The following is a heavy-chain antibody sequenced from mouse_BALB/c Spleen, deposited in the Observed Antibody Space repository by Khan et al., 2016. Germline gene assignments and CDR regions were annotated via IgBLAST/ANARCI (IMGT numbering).Heavy chain of an antibody. CDR2: ISYSGST. D-gene: IGHD2-2*01. Sequence: EVQLQESGPGLVKPSQSLSLTCTVTGYSITSDYAWNWIRQFPGNKLEWMGYISYSGSTSYNPSLKSRISITRDTSKNQFFLQLNSVTTEATATYYCARSYGYRGFAYWGQGTLVTVSA. CDR1: GYSITSDYA. CDR3: ARSYGYRGFAY. J-gene: IGHJ3*01. V-gene: IGHV3-2*02.